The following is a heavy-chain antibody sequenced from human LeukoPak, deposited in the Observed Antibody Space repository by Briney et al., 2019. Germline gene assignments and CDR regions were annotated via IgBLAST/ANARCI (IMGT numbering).Heavy chain of an antibody. CDR1: GYTFTSYY. CDR3: ARVRGHLIVGATGAFDY. J-gene: IGHJ4*02. V-gene: IGHV1-46*01. D-gene: IGHD1-26*01. CDR2: INPSGGST. Sequence: ASVKVSCKASGYTFTSYYMHWVRQAPGQGLEWMGIINPSGGSTSYAQKFQGRVTMTRDTSTSTVYMELSSLRSEDTAVYYCARVRGHLIVGATGAFDYWGQGTLVTVSS.